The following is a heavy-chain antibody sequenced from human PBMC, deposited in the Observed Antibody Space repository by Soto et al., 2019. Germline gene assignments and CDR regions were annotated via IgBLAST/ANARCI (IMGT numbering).Heavy chain of an antibody. D-gene: IGHD2-2*01. J-gene: IGHJ6*02. CDR3: AKGVEILNYYYYGMDV. CDR1: GFTFSSYA. Sequence: PGGSLRLSCAASGFTFSSYAMSWVRQAPGKGLGWVSAISGSGGSTYYADSVKGRFTISRDNSKNTLYLQMNSLRAEDTAVYYCAKGVEILNYYYYGMDVWGQGTTVTVSS. CDR2: ISGSGGST. V-gene: IGHV3-23*01.